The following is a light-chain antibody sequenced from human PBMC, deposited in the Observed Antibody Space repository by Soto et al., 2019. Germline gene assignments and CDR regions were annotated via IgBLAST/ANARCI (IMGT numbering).Light chain of an antibody. CDR2: GVS. J-gene: IGKJ1*01. Sequence: EIVMTQSPATLSVSPGERVTLSCRASQSVSSNLAWYQQKPGQAPRLLIYGVSTRATGIPARFSGSGSGIEFTLTISSLQSEDFAVYYCQQYRTFGQGTKVEIK. CDR1: QSVSSN. V-gene: IGKV3-15*01. CDR3: QQYRT.